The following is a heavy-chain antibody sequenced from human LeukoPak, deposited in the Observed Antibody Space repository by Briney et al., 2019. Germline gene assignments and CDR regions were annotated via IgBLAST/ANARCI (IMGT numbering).Heavy chain of an antibody. Sequence: GGSLRLSCAASGFSFSNYAMHWVRQAPGKGLEFVSAISSNGATTYYANSVKGRFTISRDSSKSTLFLQMGSLTTEDMAVYYCARPIQDSGILGGLVYWGQGILVNVSS. CDR1: GFSFSNYA. V-gene: IGHV3-64*01. D-gene: IGHD3-16*01. CDR2: ISSNGATT. CDR3: ARPIQDSGILGGLVY. J-gene: IGHJ4*02.